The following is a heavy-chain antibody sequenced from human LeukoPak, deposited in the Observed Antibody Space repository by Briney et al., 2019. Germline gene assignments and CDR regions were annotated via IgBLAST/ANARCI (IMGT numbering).Heavy chain of an antibody. CDR1: GFTFSLYG. J-gene: IGHJ4*02. V-gene: IGHV3-21*01. Sequence: RSGGSLRLSCAASGFTFSLYGMHWVRQAPGKGLEWVSSISSSSNYIYYADSVKGRFTISRDNAKNSLYLQMNSLRAEDTAVYYCARVPHAMVRGVITEFYFDYWGQGTLVTVSS. CDR3: ARVPHAMVRGVITEFYFDY. CDR2: ISSSSNYI. D-gene: IGHD3-10*01.